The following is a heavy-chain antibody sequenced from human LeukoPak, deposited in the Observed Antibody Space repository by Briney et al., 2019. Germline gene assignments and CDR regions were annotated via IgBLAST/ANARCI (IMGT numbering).Heavy chain of an antibody. CDR1: GYTFTSYG. J-gene: IGHJ4*02. D-gene: IGHD2-15*01. V-gene: IGHV1-18*01. CDR2: ISAYNGNT. CDR3: ARNPSGYCSGGSCYSY. Sequence: ASVKVSCKASGYTFTSYGISWVRQAPGQGLEWMGWISAYNGNTNYAQKLQGRVTMTTDTSTSTAYMELRSLRSEDTAVYYCARNPSGYCSGGSCYSYWGQGTLVTVSS.